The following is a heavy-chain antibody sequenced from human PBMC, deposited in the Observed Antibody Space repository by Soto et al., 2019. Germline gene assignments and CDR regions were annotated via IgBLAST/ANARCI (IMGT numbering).Heavy chain of an antibody. Sequence: QVQLVQSGAEVEKPGASVKVSCQSSGYKFTSYYIHWVRQAPGQGLEWMGVINPTSGTTAYAQNFQGRVTMTRDTSTSTVYMELRSLRSEDTAVYYCAGDFKDRGIVTYYSYFGMDVWGQGTTVTVSS. CDR2: INPTSGTT. V-gene: IGHV1-46*01. CDR3: AGDFKDRGIVTYYSYFGMDV. D-gene: IGHD3-10*01. J-gene: IGHJ6*02. CDR1: GYKFTSYY.